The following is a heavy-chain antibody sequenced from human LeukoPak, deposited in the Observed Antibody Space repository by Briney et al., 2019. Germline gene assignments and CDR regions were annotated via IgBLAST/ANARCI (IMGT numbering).Heavy chain of an antibody. CDR1: GGSISS. V-gene: IGHV4-61*02. CDR2: IYTSGST. CDR3: ARSRHSYDSTGFPHY. J-gene: IGHJ4*02. Sequence: PSQTLSLTCTVSGGSISSRSWIRQPAGKELEWIGRIYTSGSTNYNPSLKSRVTISVDTSKNQFSLKLTSVTAADTALYYCARSRHSYDSTGFPHYWGQGTLVTVSS. D-gene: IGHD3-22*01.